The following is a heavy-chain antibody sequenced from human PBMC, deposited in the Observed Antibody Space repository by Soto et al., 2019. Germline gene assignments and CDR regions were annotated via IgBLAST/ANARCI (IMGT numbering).Heavy chain of an antibody. CDR1: GFTFSSYG. V-gene: IGHV3-33*01. Sequence: PGGSLRLSCAASGFTFSSYGMHWVRQAPGNGLEWVAVIWYDGSNKYYADSVKGRFTISRDNSKNTLYLQMNSLRAEDTAVYYCAREGRLQDRYDSSGYYYDGGAFDIWGQGTMVTVSS. D-gene: IGHD3-22*01. CDR3: AREGRLQDRYDSSGYYYDGGAFDI. J-gene: IGHJ3*02. CDR2: IWYDGSNK.